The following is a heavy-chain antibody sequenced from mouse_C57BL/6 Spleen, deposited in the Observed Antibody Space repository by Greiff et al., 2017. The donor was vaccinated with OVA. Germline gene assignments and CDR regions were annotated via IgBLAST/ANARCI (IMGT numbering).Heavy chain of an antibody. Sequence: QVQLQQPGTDLVKPGASVKLSCKASGYTFTSYWMHWVKQRPGQGLEWIGNLNPSNGGTNYNEKFKSKATLTVDKSSSTAYMQLSSLTSDDAAVYYCARSKPNYYGSPLWYFEVWGTGTTVTVSS. V-gene: IGHV1-53*01. J-gene: IGHJ1*03. CDR1: GYTFTSYW. CDR3: ARSKPNYYGSPLWYFEV. CDR2: LNPSNGGT. D-gene: IGHD1-1*01.